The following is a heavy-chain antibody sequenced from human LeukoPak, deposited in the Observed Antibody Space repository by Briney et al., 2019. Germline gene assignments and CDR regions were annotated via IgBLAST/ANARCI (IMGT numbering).Heavy chain of an antibody. D-gene: IGHD6-13*01. Sequence: GRSLRLSCTASGFTFGDYALTWFRQAPGKGLEWVGFIRSKAYGGTTEYAASVKGRFTISRDDSKSIAYLQMNSLRAEDTAVYYCARDAAAGRLGWGNWFDPWGQGTLVTVSS. CDR1: GFTFGDYA. CDR3: ARDAAAGRLGWGNWFDP. CDR2: IRSKAYGGTT. J-gene: IGHJ5*02. V-gene: IGHV3-49*03.